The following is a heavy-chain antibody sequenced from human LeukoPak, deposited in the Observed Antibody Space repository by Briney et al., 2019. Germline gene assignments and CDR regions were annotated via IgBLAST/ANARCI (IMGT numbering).Heavy chain of an antibody. CDR2: ISSSSNNI. CDR3: ARGYQRPAY. CDR1: GFTSSTDT. J-gene: IGHJ4*02. V-gene: IGHV3-21*01. Sequence: PGGSLRLSCAASGFTSSTDTMNWVRQAPGKVMEWVSSISSSSNNINYADSVKGRLTISRDNGMNSVHLQMTSLRVEDTAVYYCARGYQRPAYWGQGTLITVSS. D-gene: IGHD2-2*01.